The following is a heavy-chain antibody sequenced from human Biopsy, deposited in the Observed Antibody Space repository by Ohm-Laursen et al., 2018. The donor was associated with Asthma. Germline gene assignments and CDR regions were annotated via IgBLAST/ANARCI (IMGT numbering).Heavy chain of an antibody. CDR3: ARTFHFWSPYHAEHYQL. J-gene: IGHJ1*01. Sequence: SLRLSCSAPGFTFGDYWMSWVRQVSGKGLEWVANIKHDGTEKNHVDSLKGRFTISRDNAKNSLYLQMNSLRAEDTAVYYCARTFHFWSPYHAEHYQLWGQGTLVTVPS. D-gene: IGHD3-3*02. V-gene: IGHV3-7*01. CDR1: GFTFGDYW. CDR2: IKHDGTEK.